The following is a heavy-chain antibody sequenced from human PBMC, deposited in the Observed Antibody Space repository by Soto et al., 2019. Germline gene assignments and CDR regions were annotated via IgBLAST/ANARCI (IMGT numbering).Heavy chain of an antibody. V-gene: IGHV1-69*06. Sequence: QVQLVQSGPEVKKPGSSVKVSCKGSGGFNSYSISWVRQAPGQGPEWMGGVIPIFATPTYAQKFQGRVTITADKSTRTAYRELSRLTSDDPAVYYCARGGPVIIPAATNWFDPWGQGTLVSVSS. D-gene: IGHD2-2*01. CDR1: GGFNSYS. CDR3: ARGGPVIIPAATNWFDP. CDR2: VIPIFATP. J-gene: IGHJ5*02.